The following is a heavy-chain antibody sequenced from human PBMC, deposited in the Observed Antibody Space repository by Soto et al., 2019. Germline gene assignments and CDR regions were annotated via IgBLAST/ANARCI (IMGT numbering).Heavy chain of an antibody. Sequence: EVQLLESGGGLVQPGGSLRLSCAASGFTFSSYAMSWVRQAPGKGLEWGSGISGSGGRTYFADSVKGRFTISRDNSENRLYLQMNSLRAEDTAVYYCAKCSLTEAYYSDRRRAFDIWGQGTVVAVSS. D-gene: IGHD3-22*01. CDR1: GFTFSSYA. CDR2: ISGSGGRT. CDR3: AKCSLTEAYYSDRRRAFDI. V-gene: IGHV3-23*01. J-gene: IGHJ3*02.